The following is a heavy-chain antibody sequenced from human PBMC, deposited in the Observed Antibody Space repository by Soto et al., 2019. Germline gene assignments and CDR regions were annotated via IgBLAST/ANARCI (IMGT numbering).Heavy chain of an antibody. V-gene: IGHV3-30*18. J-gene: IGHJ6*02. D-gene: IGHD4-17*01. Sequence: PVGSLRLSCAASGFTFSSYGMHWVRQAPGKGLEWVAVISYDGSNKYYADSVKGRFTISRDNSKNTLYLQMNSLRAEDTAVYYCAKDQYGSHYYGMDVWGQGTTVTVSS. CDR3: AKDQYGSHYYGMDV. CDR2: ISYDGSNK. CDR1: GFTFSSYG.